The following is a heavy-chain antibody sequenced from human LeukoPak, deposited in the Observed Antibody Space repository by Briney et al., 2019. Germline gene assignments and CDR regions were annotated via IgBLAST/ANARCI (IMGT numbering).Heavy chain of an antibody. D-gene: IGHD4-11*01. Sequence: SETLSLACTVSGGSISSYYWSWIRQPAGKGLEWIGRIYASGSTSYNPSLKSRVTMSVDTSKNQFSLRLSSVTAADTAVYYCASNGVTSGPFDYWGQGTLVTVSS. V-gene: IGHV4-4*07. CDR3: ASNGVTSGPFDY. CDR2: IYASGST. CDR1: GGSISSYY. J-gene: IGHJ4*02.